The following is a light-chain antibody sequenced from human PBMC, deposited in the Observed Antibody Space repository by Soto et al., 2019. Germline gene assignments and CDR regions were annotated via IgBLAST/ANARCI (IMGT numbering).Light chain of an antibody. Sequence: EIVLTQSPGTLSLSPGERATRSCRASQSVSSSYLAWYQQKPGQAPRLLIYGASSRATGIPDRFSGSGSGTEFTLTISGLQSEDFATYYCQQYNNWPVTFGGGTKVDI. CDR1: QSVSSSY. J-gene: IGKJ4*01. CDR2: GAS. V-gene: IGKV3-20*01. CDR3: QQYNNWPVT.